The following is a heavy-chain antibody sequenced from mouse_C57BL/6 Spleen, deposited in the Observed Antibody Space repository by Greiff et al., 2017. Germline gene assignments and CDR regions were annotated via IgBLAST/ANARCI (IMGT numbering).Heavy chain of an antibody. J-gene: IGHJ3*01. V-gene: IGHV1-62-2*01. CDR2: FYPGSGSI. CDR1: GYTFPEYT. Sequence: QVQLQPSGAELVKPGASVKLSCKASGYTFPEYTIHWVKQRSGQGLAWIGWFYPGSGSIKYNEKFTDKAPLTAVESSITVNIELSRMTSEDSAVYFCARHEGRTRPAWFAYWGQGTLVTVSA. D-gene: IGHD1-3*01. CDR3: ARHEGRTRPAWFAY.